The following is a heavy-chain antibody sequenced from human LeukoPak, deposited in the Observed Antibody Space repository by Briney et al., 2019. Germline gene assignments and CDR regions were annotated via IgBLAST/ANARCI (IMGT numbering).Heavy chain of an antibody. CDR2: INHSGST. V-gene: IGHV4-34*01. Sequence: PSETLSLTCAVYGGSFSGYYWSWIRQPPGKGLEWIGEINHSGSTNYNPSLKSRVTISVDKSKNQFSLKLSSVTAADTAVYYCARVWYYDILTGYYVTEDGMDVWGKGTTVTVSS. CDR1: GGSFSGYY. D-gene: IGHD3-9*01. CDR3: ARVWYYDILTGYYVTEDGMDV. J-gene: IGHJ6*04.